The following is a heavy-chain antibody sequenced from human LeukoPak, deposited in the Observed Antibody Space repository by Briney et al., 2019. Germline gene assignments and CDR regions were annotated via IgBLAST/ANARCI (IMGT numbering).Heavy chain of an antibody. CDR2: IYYSGST. Sequence: PSQTLSLTCTVSGGSISSGGYYWSWIRQHPGRGLEWIGYIYYSGSTYYHPSLKSRVTISVDTSKNQFSLKLSSVTAADTAVYYCARRHDILTGYLSWFDPWGQGTLVTVSS. J-gene: IGHJ5*02. V-gene: IGHV4-31*03. D-gene: IGHD3-9*01. CDR3: ARRHDILTGYLSWFDP. CDR1: GGSISSGGYY.